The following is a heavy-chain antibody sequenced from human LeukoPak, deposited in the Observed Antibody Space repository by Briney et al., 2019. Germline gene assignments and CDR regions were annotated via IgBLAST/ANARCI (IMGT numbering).Heavy chain of an antibody. CDR2: IYYSGST. J-gene: IGHJ4*02. CDR3: ARGPNMVRA. Sequence: PSETLSLTCTVSGGSISSYYWSWIRQPPGKGLEWIGYIYYSGSTNYNPSLKSRVTISVDTSKNQFSLKLSSVTAADTAVYYCARGPNMVRAWGQGTLVTVSS. V-gene: IGHV4-59*12. D-gene: IGHD3-10*01. CDR1: GGSISSYY.